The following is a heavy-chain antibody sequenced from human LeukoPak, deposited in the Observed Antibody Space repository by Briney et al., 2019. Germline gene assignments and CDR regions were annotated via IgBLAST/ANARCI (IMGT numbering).Heavy chain of an antibody. CDR1: GVSISSGDYY. Sequence: SPSETLSLTCTVSGVSISSGDYYWSWIRQPPGKGLEWIGYIYYSGSTYYNPSLKSRVTISVDTSKNQFSLKLSSVTAADTAVYYCARGLQLYYYYGMDVWGQGTTVTVSS. V-gene: IGHV4-30-4*02. CDR2: IYYSGST. J-gene: IGHJ6*02. D-gene: IGHD1-1*01. CDR3: ARGLQLYYYYGMDV.